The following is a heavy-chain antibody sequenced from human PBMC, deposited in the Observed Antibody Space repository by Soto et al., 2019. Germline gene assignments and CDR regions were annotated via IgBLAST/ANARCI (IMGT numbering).Heavy chain of an antibody. CDR2: LYYGRSA. D-gene: IGHD3-22*01. J-gene: IGHJ4*02. CDR1: GDSISSYY. CDR3: ALRSMAVVPEY. V-gene: IGHV4-59*01. Sequence: QVQLQESGPGLVKPSETLSLTCAVSGDSISSYYCMWIRQPPGKGLESIGYLYYGRSANYNPSLKSRVTLSVDASTNQCSLTLSSMAAADTAVYYCALRSMAVVPEYWGQGTLVTVSS.